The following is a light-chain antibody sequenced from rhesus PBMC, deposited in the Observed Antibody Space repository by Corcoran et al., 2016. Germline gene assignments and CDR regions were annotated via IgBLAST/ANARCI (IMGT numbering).Light chain of an antibody. CDR3: LQGSNWPLT. V-gene: IGKV3-24*03. CDR2: GAA. Sequence: EIVMTQSPATLALSPGERATLSCRASQSVRSDLAWYQQKPGQAPRLLIYGAASRATGIPDRFSGSGSVTEFTLTISSLEPDDVGVYFCLQGSNWPLTFGGGTKVEIK. CDR1: QSVRSD. J-gene: IGKJ4*01.